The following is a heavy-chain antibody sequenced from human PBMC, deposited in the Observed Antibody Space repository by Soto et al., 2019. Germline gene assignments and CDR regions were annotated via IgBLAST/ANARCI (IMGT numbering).Heavy chain of an antibody. CDR3: ARDRDCSGGSCYSGFAY. Sequence: QVQLVQSGAEVKKPGASVKVSCKASGYTFTSYGISWVRQAPGQGLEWMGWISAYNGNTNYAQKLQGRVTMTTDTPTSTAYMELRSLRADDTAVYYCARDRDCSGGSCYSGFAYWGQGTLVTVSS. CDR1: GYTFTSYG. D-gene: IGHD2-15*01. V-gene: IGHV1-18*01. J-gene: IGHJ4*02. CDR2: ISAYNGNT.